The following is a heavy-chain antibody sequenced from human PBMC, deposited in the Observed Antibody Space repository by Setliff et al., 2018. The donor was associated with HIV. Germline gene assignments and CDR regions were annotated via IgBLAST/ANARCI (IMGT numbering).Heavy chain of an antibody. V-gene: IGHV4-59*08. CDR1: GGSFSDYY. CDR3: ARQSDSSGYFPSWYFDY. J-gene: IGHJ4*02. D-gene: IGHD3-22*01. CDR2: IFYSGNT. Sequence: SETLSLTCAVYGGSFSDYYWSWIRQPPGKGLEWIGYIFYSGNTNYNPSLKSRVTISVDTSKNQFSLKLSSVTAADTAVYYCARQSDSSGYFPSWYFDYWAQGTLVTVSS.